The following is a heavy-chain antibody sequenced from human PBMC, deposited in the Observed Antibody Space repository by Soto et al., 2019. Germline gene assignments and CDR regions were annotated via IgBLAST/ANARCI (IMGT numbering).Heavy chain of an antibody. CDR2: ISWNSGSL. V-gene: IGHV3-9*01. J-gene: IGHJ6*03. D-gene: IGHD7-27*01. CDR1: GFKFDDYA. CDR3: AKGLGHYYYYYMDV. Sequence: DVQLVESGGGLVQPGRSLRLSCAASGFKFDDYAMHWVRQAPGKGLEWVAGISWNSGSLGYADSVKGRFTISRDNAKNSLYLQMNSLRDDDTASYSCAKGLGHYYYYYMDVWGKGTTVTVSS.